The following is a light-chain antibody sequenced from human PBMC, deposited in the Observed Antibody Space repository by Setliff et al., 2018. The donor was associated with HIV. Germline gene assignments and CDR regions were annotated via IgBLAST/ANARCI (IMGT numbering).Light chain of an antibody. Sequence: QSALAQPASVSGSPGQSITITCTGTSSYVGSRYNYVSWYQQHPGKAPKLLIFDVTYRPSGVSNRFSGSKSGNTASLTISGLQDEDEADYYCCSYLSTNNYVFGTGTKVTVL. V-gene: IGLV2-14*03. CDR1: SSYVGSRYNY. CDR2: DVT. J-gene: IGLJ1*01. CDR3: CSYLSTNNYV.